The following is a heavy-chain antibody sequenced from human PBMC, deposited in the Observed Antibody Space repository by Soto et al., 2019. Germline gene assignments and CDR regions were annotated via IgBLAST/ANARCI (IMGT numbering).Heavy chain of an antibody. CDR1: GYSISSGYC. Sequence: SETLSLTCAVSGYSISSGYCWGWIRQPPGKGLEWIGNIYHSGTTYYNPSLKSRVTISVDTSKNQFSPKLSSVTAADTAVYYCARHDYYDNSGYSTGYFDYWGQGTLVTVSS. D-gene: IGHD3-22*01. CDR2: IYHSGTT. CDR3: ARHDYYDNSGYSTGYFDY. J-gene: IGHJ4*02. V-gene: IGHV4-38-2*01.